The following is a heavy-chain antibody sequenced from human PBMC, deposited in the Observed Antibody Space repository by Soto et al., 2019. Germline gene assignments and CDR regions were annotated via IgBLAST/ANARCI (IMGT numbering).Heavy chain of an antibody. CDR3: ARDFNWAFDV. D-gene: IGHD7-27*01. V-gene: IGHV1-3*04. CDR2: INTGTGNT. Sequence: ASVKVSCKASGYTFTSNAMHWVRQAPGQRLEWMGWINTGTGNTKSSQKFQGRITITRDTSASTASMELSSLTFEDTAVYYCARDFNWAFDVWGQGTLVTVSS. J-gene: IGHJ3*01. CDR1: GYTFTSNA.